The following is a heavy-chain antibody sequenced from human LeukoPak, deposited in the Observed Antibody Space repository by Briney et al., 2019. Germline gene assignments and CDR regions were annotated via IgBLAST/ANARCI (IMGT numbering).Heavy chain of an antibody. Sequence: GASVKVSCKASGYTFTSYYMHWARQAPGQGLEWMGIINPSGGSTSYAQKFQGRVTMTRDTSTSTVYMELSSLRSEDTAVYYCARAPNGDYGGLKTWYYWGQGTLVTVSS. CDR2: INPSGGST. D-gene: IGHD4-23*01. V-gene: IGHV1-46*01. CDR1: GYTFTSYY. CDR3: ARAPNGDYGGLKTWYY. J-gene: IGHJ4*02.